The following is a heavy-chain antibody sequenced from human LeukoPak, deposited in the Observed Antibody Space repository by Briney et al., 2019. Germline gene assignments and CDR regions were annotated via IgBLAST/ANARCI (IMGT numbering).Heavy chain of an antibody. Sequence: ASVKVSCKASGYTFTGYHMHWVRQAPGQGLEWMGGINPNSGGTNYAQKFQGRVTMTRDKSISTAYMELSRLRSDDTAVYYCARDWQEWELQGSFDYWGQGTLVTVSS. CDR1: GYTFTGYH. V-gene: IGHV1-2*02. CDR3: ARDWQEWELQGSFDY. CDR2: INPNSGGT. D-gene: IGHD1-26*01. J-gene: IGHJ4*02.